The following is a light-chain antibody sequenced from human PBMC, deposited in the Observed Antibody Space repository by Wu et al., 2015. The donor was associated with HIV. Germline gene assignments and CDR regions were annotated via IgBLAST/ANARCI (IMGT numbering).Light chain of an antibody. Sequence: EIVMTQSPATLSVSPGERATLSCRASQNINSNLAWYQQKPGQAPRLLIYDASNRATGIPDRFSGSGSGTDFTLTISSLEPEDFAVYYCQQHSNWPSLTFGGGTKVEIK. J-gene: IGKJ4*01. V-gene: IGKV3-11*01. CDR1: QNINSN. CDR2: DAS. CDR3: QQHSNWPSLT.